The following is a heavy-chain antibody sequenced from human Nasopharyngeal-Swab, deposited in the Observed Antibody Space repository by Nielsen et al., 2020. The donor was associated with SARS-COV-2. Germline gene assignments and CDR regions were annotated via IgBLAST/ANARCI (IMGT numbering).Heavy chain of an antibody. CDR1: GFTFSSYA. CDR2: ISGSGGGT. J-gene: IGHJ6*02. D-gene: IGHD5-18*01. V-gene: IGHV3-23*01. CDR3: AKGGGYSYYYGMDV. Sequence: GGSLRPSCAASGFTFSSYAMSWVRQAPGKGLEWVSAISGSGGGTYYADSVKGRFTISRDNSKNTLYLQMNSLRAEDTAVYYCAKGGGYSYYYGMDVWGQGTTVTVSS.